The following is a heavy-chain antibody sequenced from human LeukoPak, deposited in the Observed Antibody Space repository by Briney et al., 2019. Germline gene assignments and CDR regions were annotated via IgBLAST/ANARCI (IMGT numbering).Heavy chain of an antibody. J-gene: IGHJ4*02. CDR2: IRSKANSYAT. Sequence: GGSLRLSCAASGFTFSGSAMHWVRQASGKGLEWVGRIRSKANSYATAYAASVKGRFTISRDDSKNTAYLQMNSLKTEDTAVCYCTRPHGQYGKDYYDSSGYYHGTDYWGQGTLVTVSS. D-gene: IGHD3-22*01. CDR1: GFTFSGSA. V-gene: IGHV3-73*01. CDR3: TRPHGQYGKDYYDSSGYYHGTDY.